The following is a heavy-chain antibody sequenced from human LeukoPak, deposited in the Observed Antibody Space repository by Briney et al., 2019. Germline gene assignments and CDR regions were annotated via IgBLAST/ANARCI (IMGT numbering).Heavy chain of an antibody. J-gene: IGHJ6*03. CDR3: ARGNCSSTSCYYYYYYYYMDV. V-gene: IGHV1-2*02. D-gene: IGHD2-2*01. CDR2: INPNSGGT. CDR1: GYTFTGYY. Sequence: GASVKVSCKASGYTFTGYYMHWVRQAPGQGLEWMGWINPNSGGTNYAQKFQGRVTMTRDTSISTAYMELSRLRSDDTAVYYCARGNCSSTSCYYYYYYYYMDVWGKGTTVTVSS.